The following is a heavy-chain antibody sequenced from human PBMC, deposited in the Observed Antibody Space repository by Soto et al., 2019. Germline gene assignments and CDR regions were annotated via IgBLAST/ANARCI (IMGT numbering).Heavy chain of an antibody. CDR3: ARGGSDRVAARYWYY. CDR2: IYYSGST. J-gene: IGHJ4*02. Sequence: PSETLSLTCTVSGGSISSYYWSWIRQPPGKGLEWIGYIYYSGSTNYNPSLKSRVTISVDTSKNQFSLKLSSVTAADTAVYYCARGGSDRVAARYWYYCGKGTLVTVSS. V-gene: IGHV4-59*12. D-gene: IGHD6-6*01. CDR1: GGSISSYY.